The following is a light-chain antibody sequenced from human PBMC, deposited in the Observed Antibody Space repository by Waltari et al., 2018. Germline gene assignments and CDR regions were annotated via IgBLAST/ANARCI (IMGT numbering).Light chain of an antibody. V-gene: IGKV3-11*01. J-gene: IGKJ5*01. Sequence: DIVLTQSPATLSLSPGERATLSCSASQSVSSYLAWYQQKPGQAPRLLIYGASNRATGIPARFSGSGSGTDFTLTISSLEPEDFAVYYCQQRSNWPSTFGQGTRLEIK. CDR3: QQRSNWPST. CDR1: QSVSSY. CDR2: GAS.